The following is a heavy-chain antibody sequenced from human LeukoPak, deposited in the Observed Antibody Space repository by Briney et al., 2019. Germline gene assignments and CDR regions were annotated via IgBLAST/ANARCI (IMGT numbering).Heavy chain of an antibody. J-gene: IGHJ5*02. V-gene: IGHV3-30-3*01. CDR2: ISYDGSNK. CDR1: GFTFSSYA. Sequence: GGSLRLSCAASGFTFSSYAMSWVRQAPGKGLEWVAVISYDGSNKYYADSVKGRFTISRDNSKNTLYLQMNSLRAEDTAVYYCARATFYYGSGSLAFNWFDPWGQGTLVTVSS. D-gene: IGHD3-10*01. CDR3: ARATFYYGSGSLAFNWFDP.